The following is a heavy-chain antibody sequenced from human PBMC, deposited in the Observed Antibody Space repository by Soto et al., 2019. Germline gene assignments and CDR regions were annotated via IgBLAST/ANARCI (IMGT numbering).Heavy chain of an antibody. J-gene: IGHJ4*02. CDR1: ADSINGDKYS. CDR3: AGLEGLATISYYFDF. D-gene: IGHD3-9*01. Sequence: QLQLQESGPGLVKPSETLSSTGSAFADSINGDKYSWGWIGRPPGKALEWLGRIYFRGNTYYNPSLQARVTISLDKSKSQFSLKLNSVTAADSAVYFCAGLEGLATISYYFDFWGQGALVTVSS. V-gene: IGHV4-39*01. CDR2: IYFRGNT.